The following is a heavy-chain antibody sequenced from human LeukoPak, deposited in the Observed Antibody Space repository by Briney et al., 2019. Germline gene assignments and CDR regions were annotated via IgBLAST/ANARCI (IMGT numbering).Heavy chain of an antibody. Sequence: SETLSLTCTVSGGSISSSSYYWGWTRQPPGKGLEWIGSIYYSGSTYYNPSLKSRVTISVDTSKNQFSLKLSSVTAADTAVYYCARQKLGTIVGAQYYFDYWGQGTLVTVSS. J-gene: IGHJ4*02. CDR1: GGSISSSSYY. V-gene: IGHV4-39*01. CDR3: ARQKLGTIVGAQYYFDY. CDR2: IYYSGST. D-gene: IGHD1-26*01.